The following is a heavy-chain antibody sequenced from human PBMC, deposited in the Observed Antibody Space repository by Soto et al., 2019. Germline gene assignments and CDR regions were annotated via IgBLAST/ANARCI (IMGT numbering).Heavy chain of an antibody. Sequence: EVQLLESGGGLVQPGGSLRLSCAASGFTFSSYAMSWVRQAPGKGLEWVSAISGSGGSTYYADSVKGRFTISRDNSKNTLYLQMNSLRAEDTAVYYCANGDDYYDSSGYSGGLGYWGQGTLVTVSS. CDR2: ISGSGGST. D-gene: IGHD3-22*01. V-gene: IGHV3-23*01. CDR3: ANGDDYYDSSGYSGGLGY. CDR1: GFTFSSYA. J-gene: IGHJ4*02.